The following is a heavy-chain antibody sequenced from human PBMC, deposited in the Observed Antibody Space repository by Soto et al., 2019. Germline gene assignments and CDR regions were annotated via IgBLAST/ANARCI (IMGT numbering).Heavy chain of an antibody. CDR1: GFTFSDYY. D-gene: IGHD6-6*01. V-gene: IGHV3-11*01. CDR2: ISSSGSTI. Sequence: GGSLRLSCAASGFTFSDYYMSWIRQAPGKGLEWVSYISSSGSTIYYADSVKGRFTISRDNAKNSLYLQMNSLRAEDTAVYYCAKARGATKSIAARTALTPWGQGTLVTVSS. J-gene: IGHJ5*02. CDR3: AKARGATKSIAARTALTP.